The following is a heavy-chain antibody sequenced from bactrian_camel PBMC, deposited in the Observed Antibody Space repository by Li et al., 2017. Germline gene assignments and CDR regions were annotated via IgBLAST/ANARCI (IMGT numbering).Heavy chain of an antibody. Sequence: DVQLVESGGGLVQPGGSLRLSCAASGFTLSSFTVSWVRQAPGKGLEWVSGINSDGGRIYYADSVKGRFTISRDNAKNTVYLQMNSLKPEDTAVHYCVRDALRLARYYSTNDWAYWGQGTQVTVS. CDR1: GFTLSSFT. CDR3: VRDALRLARYYSTNDWAY. J-gene: IGHJ4*01. V-gene: IGHV3S40*01. CDR2: INSDGGRI. D-gene: IGHD4*01.